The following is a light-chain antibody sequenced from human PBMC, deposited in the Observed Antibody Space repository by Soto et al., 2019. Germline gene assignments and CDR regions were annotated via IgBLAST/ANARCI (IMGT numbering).Light chain of an antibody. CDR1: QSISND. CDR3: QQHSNWPPIT. Sequence: EIVLTQSPATLSLSPGERATLSCRASQSISNDFAWFQQKPGQAPRLLIYDTSNRASGIPARFSGGGSGTDFTLTISSLEPEDFAIYYCQQHSNWPPITFGQGTRLEIK. CDR2: DTS. V-gene: IGKV3-11*01. J-gene: IGKJ5*01.